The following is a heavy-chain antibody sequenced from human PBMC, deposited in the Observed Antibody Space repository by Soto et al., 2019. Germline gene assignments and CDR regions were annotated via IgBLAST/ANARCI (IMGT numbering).Heavy chain of an antibody. Sequence: GASVKVSCKASGYTFTHYAISWMRQTPGQGLEWMGWISPYNGDTKYAQKFQGRVTMTTDTSTTTAYMELRSLRSDDTAVYYCARTPGAAGVPGGEYYFDYWGQGTLVTVSS. V-gene: IGHV1-18*01. CDR2: ISPYNGDT. J-gene: IGHJ4*02. D-gene: IGHD6-13*01. CDR3: ARTPGAAGVPGGEYYFDY. CDR1: GYTFTHYA.